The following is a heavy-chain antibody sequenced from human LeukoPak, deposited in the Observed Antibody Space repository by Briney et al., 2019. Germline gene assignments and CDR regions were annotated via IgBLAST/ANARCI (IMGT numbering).Heavy chain of an antibody. CDR3: ARESHRPQLWFMVNWLDP. V-gene: IGHV1-46*01. D-gene: IGHD5-18*01. CDR2: INPSGGST. J-gene: IGHJ5*02. CDR1: GYTFTSYY. Sequence: ASVKVSCKASGYTFTSYYMHWVRQAPGQGLEWMGIINPSGGSTSYAQKFQGRVTMTRDMSTSTVYMELSSLRSEDTAVYYCARESHRPQLWFMVNWLDPWGQGTLVTVSS.